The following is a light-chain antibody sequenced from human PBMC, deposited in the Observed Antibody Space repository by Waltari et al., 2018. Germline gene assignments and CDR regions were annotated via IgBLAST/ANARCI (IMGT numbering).Light chain of an antibody. CDR2: SNN. CDR1: SSNIGSNT. J-gene: IGLJ1*01. V-gene: IGLV1-44*01. CDR3: AAWDDSLNGRYV. Sequence: QSVLTQPPSASGTPGQRVTISCSGSSSNIGSNTENWYQQLPGTAPKLIIYSNNRRPSGFPDRFSGSKSCTSASLAISGLQSEDEADYYCAAWDDSLNGRYVFGTGTKVTVL.